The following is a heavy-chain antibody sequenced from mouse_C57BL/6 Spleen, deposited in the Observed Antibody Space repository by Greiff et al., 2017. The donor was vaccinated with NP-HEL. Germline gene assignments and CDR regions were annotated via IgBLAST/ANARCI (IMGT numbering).Heavy chain of an antibody. V-gene: IGHV1-52*01. CDR2: IDPSDSGT. Sequence: VQLQQPGAELVRPGASVKLSCKASGYTFTSYWMHWVKQRPIQGLEWIGNIDPSDSGTHYNQKFKDKATLTVDKSYSTAYMQLISLTSEDSAVYYCARGNYYLYFDVWGTGTTVTVSS. D-gene: IGHD2-1*01. J-gene: IGHJ1*03. CDR3: ARGNYYLYFDV. CDR1: GYTFTSYW.